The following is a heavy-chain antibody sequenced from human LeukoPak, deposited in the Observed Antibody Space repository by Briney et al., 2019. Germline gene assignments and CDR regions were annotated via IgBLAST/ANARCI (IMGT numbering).Heavy chain of an antibody. Sequence: SETLSLTCAVYGGSFSGYYWSWIRQPPGKGLEWIGEINHSGSTNYNPSLKSRVTISVDTSKNQFSLKLSSVTAADTAVYYCARHYYYDSSGFDFDYWGQGTLVTVSS. CDR3: ARHYYYDSSGFDFDY. CDR1: GGSFSGYY. D-gene: IGHD3-22*01. CDR2: INHSGST. V-gene: IGHV4-34*01. J-gene: IGHJ4*02.